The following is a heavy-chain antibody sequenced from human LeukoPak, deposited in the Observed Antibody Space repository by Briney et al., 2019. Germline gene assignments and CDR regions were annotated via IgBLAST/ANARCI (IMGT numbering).Heavy chain of an antibody. CDR2: IRVGGET. CDR3: AKGTGDAGYYFDY. CDR1: GGSISSSSYY. Sequence: PSETLSLTCTVSGGSISSSSYYWGWIRQPPGKGLEWISGIRVGGETHYADSVKGRFAISRDNSENTLYLQMSGLRVEDTAVYHCAKGTGDAGYYFDYWGQGTLVTVSS. D-gene: IGHD7-27*01. J-gene: IGHJ4*02. V-gene: IGHV3-23*01.